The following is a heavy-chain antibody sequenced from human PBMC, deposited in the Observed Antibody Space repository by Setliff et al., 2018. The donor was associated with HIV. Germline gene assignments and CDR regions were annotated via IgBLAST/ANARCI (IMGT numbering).Heavy chain of an antibody. CDR2: ISGYNGNT. D-gene: IGHD5-18*01. V-gene: IGHV1-18*01. J-gene: IGHJ6*02. Sequence: ASVKVSCKASGYTFSDFGISWVRQAPGQGLEWMGWISGYNGNTKYAQEVQGRVTMTTKTSTSTAYMELRNLRSDDTAVYYCARRIAMAQSHYYYGMDVWGQGTTVTVSS. CDR3: ARRIAMAQSHYYYGMDV. CDR1: GYTFSDFG.